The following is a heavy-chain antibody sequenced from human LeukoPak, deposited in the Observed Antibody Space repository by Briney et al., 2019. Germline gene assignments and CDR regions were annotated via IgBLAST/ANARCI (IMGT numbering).Heavy chain of an antibody. J-gene: IGHJ4*02. CDR1: GFTFSSYG. Sequence: AGNLTLYCAASGFTFSSYGMHWVRQAPGKGLEWVAIIRNDGSGNSYADPVKGRFTISRDNSKNPVYLQMNSLRAEDTAVYYCAKYEYGKAGHDWWHFGYWGQGILVIVSS. CDR2: IRNDGSGN. V-gene: IGHV3-30*02. CDR3: AKYEYGKAGHDWWHFGY. D-gene: IGHD2-8*02.